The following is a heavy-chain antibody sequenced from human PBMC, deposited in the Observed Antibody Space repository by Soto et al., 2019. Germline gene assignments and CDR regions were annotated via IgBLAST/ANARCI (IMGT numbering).Heavy chain of an antibody. CDR2: ISIHNGNT. J-gene: IGHJ6*03. V-gene: IGHV1-18*04. CDR3: ASMTTVDNSHYDMDV. CDR1: GYTFNTYG. Sequence: QAQLLQSGGELKKSGASVKVSCKASGYTFNTYGISWVRQAPGQGLEWMAWISIHNGNTNFAQKFQGRVTLTTDTSTSTANMELRSPRSDDTAVYSCASMTTVDNSHYDMDVWGKGTTVTVSS. D-gene: IGHD4-4*01.